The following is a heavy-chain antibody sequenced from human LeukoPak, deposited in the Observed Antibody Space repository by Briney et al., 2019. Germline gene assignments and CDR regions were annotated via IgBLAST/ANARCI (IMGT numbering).Heavy chain of an antibody. CDR2: IKQDGTEK. D-gene: IGHD5-12*01. V-gene: IGHV3-7*04. J-gene: IGHJ4*02. Sequence: GGSLRLPCAASGFTFSSYWMSWVRQAPGKGLEWVANIKQDGTEKNYVDSVKGRFTISRDNAKISLYLQMNSLRAEDTAVYYCARDNSGLFDYWGQGTLVTVSS. CDR3: ARDNSGLFDY. CDR1: GFTFSSYW.